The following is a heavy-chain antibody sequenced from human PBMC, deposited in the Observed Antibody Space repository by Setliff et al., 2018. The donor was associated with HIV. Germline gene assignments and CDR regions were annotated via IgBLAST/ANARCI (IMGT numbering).Heavy chain of an antibody. D-gene: IGHD3-22*01. CDR2: IIPIFGST. CDR3: ARALGISSDSNRFDY. CDR1: GGTFSNYA. V-gene: IGHV1-69*13. J-gene: IGHJ4*02. Sequence: SVKVSCKASGGTFSNYAISWVRQAPGQGLEWMGGIIPIFGSTKYAQKFQDRVTITADESTYTADMELSSLRSEDTAVYYCARALGISSDSNRFDYWGQGTLVTVSS.